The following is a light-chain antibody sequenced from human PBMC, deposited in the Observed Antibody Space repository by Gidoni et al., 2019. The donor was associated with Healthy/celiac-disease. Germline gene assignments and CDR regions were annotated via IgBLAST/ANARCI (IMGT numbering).Light chain of an antibody. V-gene: IGKV3-11*01. J-gene: IGKJ4*01. CDR3: QQRSNWSLT. CDR2: DAS. CDR1: QSVSSY. Sequence: EIVLTQSPATLSLSPGERATLSCRASQSVSSYLAWYQQTPGQAHRLLIYDASNRATGIPARFSGSGSGTDFTLTISSLEPEDFAVYYCQQRSNWSLTFGGGTKVEIK.